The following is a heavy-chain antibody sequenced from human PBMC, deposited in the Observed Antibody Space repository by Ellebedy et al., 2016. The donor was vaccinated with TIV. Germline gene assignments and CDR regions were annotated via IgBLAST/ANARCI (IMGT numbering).Heavy chain of an antibody. Sequence: MPSETLSLTCAVSGGFISNYYWTWIRQSPETGLEWIGHIYHSGGNGSNPSLKSRVTISVETPKNQFSLKLNSVTAADTAVYYCARGAPFPYYFDSWGQGLLVTVSS. CDR3: ARGAPFPYYFDS. J-gene: IGHJ4*02. CDR1: GGFISNYY. CDR2: IYHSGGN. V-gene: IGHV4-59*01.